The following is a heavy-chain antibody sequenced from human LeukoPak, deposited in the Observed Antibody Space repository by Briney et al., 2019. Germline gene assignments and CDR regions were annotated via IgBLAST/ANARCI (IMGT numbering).Heavy chain of an antibody. V-gene: IGHV4-34*01. Sequence: SETLSLACAVYGGSFSGYYWSWIRQPPGKGLEWIGEINHSGSTNYNPSLKSRVTISVDTSKNQFSLKLSSVTAADTAVYYCARAPIGELSCDPGGQGTLVTVSS. J-gene: IGHJ5*02. D-gene: IGHD3-10*01. CDR1: GGSFSGYY. CDR3: ARAPIGELSCDP. CDR2: INHSGST.